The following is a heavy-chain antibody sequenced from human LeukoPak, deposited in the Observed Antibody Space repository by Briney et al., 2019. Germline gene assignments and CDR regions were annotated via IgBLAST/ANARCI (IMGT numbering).Heavy chain of an antibody. CDR1: GGSISSHY. J-gene: IGHJ6*03. Sequence: SETLSLTCTVSGGSISSHYWSWIRQPPGKGLEWIGYIYCSGSTNYNPSLKSRVTISVDTSKNQFSLKLSSVTAADTAVYYCARVGHYDSSGYYYYYYYYMDVWGKGTTVTVSS. V-gene: IGHV4-59*11. CDR2: IYCSGST. D-gene: IGHD3-22*01. CDR3: ARVGHYDSSGYYYYYYYYMDV.